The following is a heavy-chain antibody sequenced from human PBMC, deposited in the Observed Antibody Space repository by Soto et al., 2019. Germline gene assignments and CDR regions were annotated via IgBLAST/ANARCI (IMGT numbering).Heavy chain of an antibody. CDR3: ARSFGWYAIDY. V-gene: IGHV4-4*02. CDR1: GGSISSSHF. Sequence: QVLLQESGPGLVQPSGTLSLSCAVSGGSISSSHFWGWVRQPPGKGLEWVGDISHRGSVNYNPSLKSRVALSIDKSKNQFSLKLNSVTAADTAVYYCARSFGWYAIDYWGQGTLVIVSS. CDR2: ISHRGSV. J-gene: IGHJ4*02. D-gene: IGHD6-19*01.